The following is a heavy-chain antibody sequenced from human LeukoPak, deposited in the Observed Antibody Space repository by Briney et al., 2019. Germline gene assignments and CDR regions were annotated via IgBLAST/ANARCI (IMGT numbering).Heavy chain of an antibody. V-gene: IGHV4-61*02. J-gene: IGHJ5*02. D-gene: IGHD2-2*01. Sequence: SETLSLTCTVSGGSISSHSYYWGRIHQPPGKGLEWIGRIHTSGSTNQNPSLKSRVTISVGTSKNQFSLKLSSVTAADTAVYYCARDGQDCISTSCYKWFDPWGQGTLVTVSS. CDR1: GGSISSHSYY. CDR3: ARDGQDCISTSCYKWFDP. CDR2: IHTSGST.